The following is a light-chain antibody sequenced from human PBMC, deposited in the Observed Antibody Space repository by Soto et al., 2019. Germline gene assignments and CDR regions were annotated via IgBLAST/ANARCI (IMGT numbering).Light chain of an antibody. Sequence: EVVMTQSPATLSVSPGERATLSCRASQSVSSNLAWYQQKPGQAPRLLIYGASTRATGIPARFSGSGSWTDFTLTISSLPSEDFAVYYCHQYNNWPLYTFGQGTKLEIK. CDR3: HQYNNWPLYT. J-gene: IGKJ2*01. CDR2: GAS. CDR1: QSVSSN. V-gene: IGKV3-15*01.